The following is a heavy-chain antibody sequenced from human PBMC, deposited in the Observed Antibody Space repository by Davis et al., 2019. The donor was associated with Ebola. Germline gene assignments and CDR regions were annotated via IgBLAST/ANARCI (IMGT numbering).Heavy chain of an antibody. D-gene: IGHD5-24*01. CDR1: GYTFSGHY. J-gene: IGHJ6*02. CDR3: ARDQLEHSDSFDDIYHYFGMDV. CDR2: IKPDSGAT. Sequence: ASVKVSCKASGYTFSGHYIHWLRQAHGQGLEWMDWIKPDSGATRFAQIFQGRVTMTRDTSIRTAYMELSRLRSDDTAVYYCARDQLEHSDSFDDIYHYFGMDVWGQGTTVIVSS. V-gene: IGHV1-2*02.